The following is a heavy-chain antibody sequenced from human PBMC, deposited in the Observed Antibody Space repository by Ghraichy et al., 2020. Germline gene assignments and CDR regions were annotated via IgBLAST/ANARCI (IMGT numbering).Heavy chain of an antibody. CDR2: IWYDGSNK. Sequence: GESLNISCAASGFTFSNYGMHWIRQAPGKGLEWVAVIWYDGSNKYYADSVKGRFTISRDNSKNTLYLQMNSLRAEDTAVYYCARDWATVVTGYYFDYWGQGTLVTVSS. CDR1: GFTFSNYG. D-gene: IGHD4-23*01. V-gene: IGHV3-33*01. J-gene: IGHJ4*02. CDR3: ARDWATVVTGYYFDY.